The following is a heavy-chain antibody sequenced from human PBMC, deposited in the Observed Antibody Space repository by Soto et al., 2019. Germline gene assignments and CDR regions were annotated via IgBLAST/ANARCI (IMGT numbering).Heavy chain of an antibody. CDR2: ISYDGSNK. V-gene: IGHV3-30*18. CDR1: GFTFSSYG. J-gene: IGHJ4*02. CDR3: AKDLLKMAFDY. Sequence: VQLVESGGGGVQPGRSLRLSCAASGFTFSSYGMHWVRQAPGKGLEWVAVISYDGSNKYYADSVKGRFTISRDNSKNTLYLQMNSLRAEDTAGYYCAKDLLKMAFDYWGQGTLVTVSS. D-gene: IGHD5-12*01.